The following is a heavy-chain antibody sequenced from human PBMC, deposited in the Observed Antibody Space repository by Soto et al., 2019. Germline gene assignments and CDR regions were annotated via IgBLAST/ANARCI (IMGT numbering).Heavy chain of an antibody. J-gene: IGHJ4*02. CDR3: AFNSGSGSYYFDY. CDR1: GFTFSSYA. D-gene: IGHD3-10*01. Sequence: EVQLLESGGGLVQPGGSLRLSCAASGFTFSSYAMWWVRQAPGKGLECVSAISGGGETTYYADSVKGRFTISRDTSKNTLSLQMNIWSAEDTAVYYCAFNSGSGSYYFDYWGQGTLVTVSS. V-gene: IGHV3-23*01. CDR2: ISGGGETT.